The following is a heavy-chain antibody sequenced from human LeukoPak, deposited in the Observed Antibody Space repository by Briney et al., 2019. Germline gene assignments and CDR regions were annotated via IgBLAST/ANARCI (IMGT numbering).Heavy chain of an antibody. V-gene: IGHV5-51*01. CDR1: GYSFTSYW. CDR3: ARQGSGYDSATYFDY. CDR2: IYPGDSDT. D-gene: IGHD5-12*01. Sequence: GESLKISCKGSGYSFTSYWNGWVRQMPGKGLEWMGIIYPGDSDTRYSPSFQGQVTISADKSISTAYLQWSSLKASDTAMYYCARQGSGYDSATYFDYWGQGTLVTVSS. J-gene: IGHJ4*02.